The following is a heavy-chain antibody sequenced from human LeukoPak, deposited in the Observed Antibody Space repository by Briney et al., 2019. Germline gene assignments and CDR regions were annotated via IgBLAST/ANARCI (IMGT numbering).Heavy chain of an antibody. CDR1: GGSISSYY. CDR2: IYCSGST. J-gene: IGHJ4*02. V-gene: IGHV4-59*01. Sequence: PSETLSLTCTVSGGSISSYYWSWIRQPPGKGLEWIGYIYCSGSTNYNPSLKSRVTISVDTSKNQFSLKLSSVTAADTAVYYCARGKVGQQLVAYPDYWGQGTLVTVSS. D-gene: IGHD6-13*01. CDR3: ARGKVGQQLVAYPDY.